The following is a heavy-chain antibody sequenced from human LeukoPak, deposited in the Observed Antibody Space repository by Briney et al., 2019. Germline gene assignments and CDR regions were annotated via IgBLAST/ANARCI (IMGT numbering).Heavy chain of an antibody. CDR3: ARGRYSSSINSMDV. V-gene: IGHV1-69*13. J-gene: IGHJ3*01. CDR1: GGTFSSYT. Sequence: SVKVSCKASGGTFSSYTISWVRQAPGQGLEWMGGIIPIFGTTNYAQKFQGRVTITADESTSTAYMELSSLRSEDTAVYYCARGRYSSSINSMDVWGQGTMVTVSS. CDR2: IIPIFGTT. D-gene: IGHD6-6*01.